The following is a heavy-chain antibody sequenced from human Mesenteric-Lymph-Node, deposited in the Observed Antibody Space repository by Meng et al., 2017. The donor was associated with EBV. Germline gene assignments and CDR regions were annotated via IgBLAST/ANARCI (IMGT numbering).Heavy chain of an antibody. CDR3: ASLMVRGVIPDAFDI. J-gene: IGHJ3*02. CDR1: GGSISSSNW. CDR2: IYHSGST. V-gene: IGHV4-4*02. Sequence: VQPQGSGPGLVEPSGTLSLTWAVSGGSISSSNWWSWVRQPPGKGLEWIGEIYHSGSTNYNPSLKSRVTISVDKSKNQFSLKLSSVTAADTAVYYCASLMVRGVIPDAFDIWGQGTMVTVSS. D-gene: IGHD3-10*01.